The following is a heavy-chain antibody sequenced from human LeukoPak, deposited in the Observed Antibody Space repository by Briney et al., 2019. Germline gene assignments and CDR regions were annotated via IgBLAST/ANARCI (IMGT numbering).Heavy chain of an antibody. V-gene: IGHV3-48*03. Sequence: GSLILSCAASGFTFSSYEMNLVRQAPGKGLEGVSYILNSGTTTYYADSVKGRFTISRDNAKKSLYLQMNSLRAEDTGVYYCARDPPDYWGQGILVTVSS. CDR3: ARDPPDY. CDR2: ILNSGTTT. J-gene: IGHJ4*02. CDR1: GFTFSSYE.